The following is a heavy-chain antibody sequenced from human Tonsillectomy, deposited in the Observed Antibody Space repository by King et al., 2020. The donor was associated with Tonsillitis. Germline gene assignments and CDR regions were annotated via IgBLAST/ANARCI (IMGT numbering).Heavy chain of an antibody. V-gene: IGHV4-34*01. CDR3: ARGMVRGAPYYYYYYGMYV. CDR1: GGSFSGYY. CDR2: INHSGST. D-gene: IGHD3-10*01. J-gene: IGHJ6*02. Sequence: VQLQQWGAGLLKPSETLSLTCAVYGGSFSGYYWSWIRQPPGKGLEWIGEINHSGSTNYNPSLKSRVTISVDTSKNQFSLKLSSVTAADTAVYCCARGMVRGAPYYYYYYGMYVCGQGTTVTVSS.